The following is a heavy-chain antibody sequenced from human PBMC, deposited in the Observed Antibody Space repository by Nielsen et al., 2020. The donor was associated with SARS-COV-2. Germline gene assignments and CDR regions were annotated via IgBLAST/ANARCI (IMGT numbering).Heavy chain of an antibody. V-gene: IGHV3-9*01. Sequence: WIRQPPGKGLEWVSGISWNSGSIGYADSVKGRFTISRDNAKNSLYLQMNSLRAEDTALYYCAKDGSGSHRGGNFDYWGQGTLVTVSS. D-gene: IGHD1-26*01. CDR3: AKDGSGSHRGGNFDY. J-gene: IGHJ4*02. CDR2: ISWNSGSI.